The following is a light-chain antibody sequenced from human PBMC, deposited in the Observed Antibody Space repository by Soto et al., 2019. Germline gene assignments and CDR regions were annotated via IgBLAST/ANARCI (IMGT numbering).Light chain of an antibody. CDR3: QQSNNWPKT. J-gene: IGKJ1*01. V-gene: IGKV3-15*01. CDR2: DAS. Sequence: EIVMTQSPATLSVSPGETATLSCRAGQSVNGNLAWYQQKPGQAPRLLISDASTRAAGLPARFSGSGSGTEFTLTISSLQSEDFAVYFCQQSNNWPKTFGQGTKV. CDR1: QSVNGN.